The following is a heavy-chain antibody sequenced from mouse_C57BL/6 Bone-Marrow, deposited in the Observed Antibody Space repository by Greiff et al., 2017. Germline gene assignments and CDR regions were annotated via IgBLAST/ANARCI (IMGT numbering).Heavy chain of an antibody. D-gene: IGHD1-2*01. J-gene: IGHJ2*01. CDR3: ARARVNTTGFFDY. CDR1: GYTFTDYY. Sequence: VQLQQSGPELVKPGASVKISCKASGYTFTDYYMNWVKQSHGKSLEWIGDINPNNGGTSYNQKFKGKATLTVDKSSSTAYMELRSLTSEDSAVYYCARARVNTTGFFDYWGQGTTLTVSS. CDR2: INPNNGGT. V-gene: IGHV1-26*01.